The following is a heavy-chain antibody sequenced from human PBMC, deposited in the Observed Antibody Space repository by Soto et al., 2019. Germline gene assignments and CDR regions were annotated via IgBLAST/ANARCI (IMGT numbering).Heavy chain of an antibody. CDR3: AREKSKSSSWTRGLFDP. D-gene: IGHD6-13*01. J-gene: IGHJ5*02. CDR1: GGSISSYY. V-gene: IGHV4-59*01. CDR2: IYYSGST. Sequence: NPSETLSLTCTVSGGSISSYYWSWIRQPPGKGLEWIGYIYYSGSTNYNPSLKSRVTISVDTSKNQFSLKLSSVTAADTAVYYCAREKSKSSSWTRGLFDPWGQGTMVTVYS.